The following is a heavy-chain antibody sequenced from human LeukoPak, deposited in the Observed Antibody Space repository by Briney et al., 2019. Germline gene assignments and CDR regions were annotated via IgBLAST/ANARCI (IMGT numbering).Heavy chain of an antibody. CDR2: ISTGETT. Sequence: GGSLRLSCAASGFTVSSNYMSWVRQAPGKGLEWVSLISTGETTYYADSVKGRFTISRDSSKSTLYLQMNSLRAEDTAVYYCARGPTTVTFGYWGQGTLVTVSS. V-gene: IGHV3-66*01. J-gene: IGHJ4*02. CDR1: GFTVSSNY. D-gene: IGHD4-17*01. CDR3: ARGPTTVTFGY.